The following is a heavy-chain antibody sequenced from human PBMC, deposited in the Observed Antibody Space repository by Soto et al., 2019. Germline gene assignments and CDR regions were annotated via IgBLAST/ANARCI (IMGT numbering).Heavy chain of an antibody. CDR2: IYYSGST. Sequence: QLQLQESGPGLVKPSETLSLTCTVSGGSISSSSYYWGWIRQPPGKGLEWIGSIYYSGSTYYNPSLKSRVTISVDTSKNQFSLKLSSVTAADTAVYYCAVIAAAGQFDYWGQGTLVTVSS. CDR3: AVIAAAGQFDY. V-gene: IGHV4-39*01. D-gene: IGHD6-13*01. J-gene: IGHJ4*02. CDR1: GGSISSSSYY.